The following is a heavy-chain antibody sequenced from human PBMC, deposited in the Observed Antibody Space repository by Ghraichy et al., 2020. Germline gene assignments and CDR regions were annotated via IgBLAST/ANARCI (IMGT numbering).Heavy chain of an antibody. CDR1: GFTFSSYS. J-gene: IGHJ6*02. CDR2: ISSSSSTI. D-gene: IGHD4-17*01. CDR3: ARDRGLGGDYVYYYGMDV. Sequence: GGSLRLSCAASGFTFSSYSMNWVRQAPGKGLEWVSYISSSSSTIYYADSVKGRFTISRDNAKNSLYLQMNSLRAEDTAVYYCARDRGLGGDYVYYYGMDVWGQGTTVTVSS. V-gene: IGHV3-48*04.